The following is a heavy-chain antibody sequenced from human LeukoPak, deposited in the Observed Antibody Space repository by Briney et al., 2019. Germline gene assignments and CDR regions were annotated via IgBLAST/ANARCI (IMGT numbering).Heavy chain of an antibody. D-gene: IGHD6-19*01. CDR3: ARGSSPKVVAGTPRTDFDY. V-gene: IGHV4-34*01. Sequence: TTSETLSLTCAVYGGSFSGYYWSWIRQPPGKGLEWIGEINHSESTNYNPSLKSRVTISVDTSKNQFSLKLSSVTAADTAVYYCARGSSPKVVAGTPRTDFDYWGQGTLVTVSS. J-gene: IGHJ4*02. CDR2: INHSEST. CDR1: GGSFSGYY.